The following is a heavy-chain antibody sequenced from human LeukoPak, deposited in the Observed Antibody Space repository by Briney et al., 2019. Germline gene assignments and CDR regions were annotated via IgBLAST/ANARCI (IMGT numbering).Heavy chain of an antibody. CDR2: ISSGSGYM. Sequence: GSLRLSCAASGFTFITYAMTWVRQAPGKGLEWVSAISSGSGYMYYADSVKGRFTISRDNAKNSLYLQMNSLRAEDTAVYYCARDLTYSSGYDYWGQGTLVTVSS. J-gene: IGHJ4*02. CDR1: GFTFITYA. V-gene: IGHV3-21*01. CDR3: ARDLTYSSGYDY. D-gene: IGHD6-19*01.